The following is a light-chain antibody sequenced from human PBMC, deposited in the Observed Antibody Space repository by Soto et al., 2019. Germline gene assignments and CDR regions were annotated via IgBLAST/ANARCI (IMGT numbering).Light chain of an antibody. CDR1: QSISDT. CDR3: QQYGSSGT. Sequence: EIVITRSPATLSVSPGGRATLSCRASQSISDTLAWYQHKPGQAPRLLIYGASNRATGIPDRFSGSGSGTDFTLTISRLEPEYSAVDYYQQYGSSGTFGQGTKVDIK. V-gene: IGKV3-20*01. J-gene: IGKJ1*01. CDR2: GAS.